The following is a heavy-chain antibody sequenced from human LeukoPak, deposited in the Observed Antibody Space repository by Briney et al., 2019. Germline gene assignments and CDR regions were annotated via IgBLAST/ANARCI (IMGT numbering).Heavy chain of an antibody. CDR2: IIPIFGTA. D-gene: IGHD2/OR15-2a*01. Sequence: GASVKVSCKASGGTFSSYAISWVRQAPGQGLEWMGGIIPIFGTANYAQKFQGRVTITTDESTSTAYMELSSLRSEDTAVYYCARVALPFNYYYYGMDVWGQGTTVTVSS. CDR3: ARVALPFNYYYYGMDV. J-gene: IGHJ6*02. V-gene: IGHV1-69*05. CDR1: GGTFSSYA.